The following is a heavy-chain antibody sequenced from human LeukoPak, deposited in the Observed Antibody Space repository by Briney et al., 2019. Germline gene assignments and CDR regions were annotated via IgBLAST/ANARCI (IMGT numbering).Heavy chain of an antibody. V-gene: IGHV4-59*08. CDR1: GGSISSYY. J-gene: IGHJ4*02. CDR3: ARQRGSYTPYYFDY. D-gene: IGHD1-26*01. CDR2: IYYSGST. Sequence: NPSETLSLTCTVSGGSISSYYWSWIRQPPGKGLEWIGYIYYSGSTNYNPSLKSRVTISVDTSKNQSSLKLSSVTAADTAVYYCARQRGSYTPYYFDYWGQGTLVTVSS.